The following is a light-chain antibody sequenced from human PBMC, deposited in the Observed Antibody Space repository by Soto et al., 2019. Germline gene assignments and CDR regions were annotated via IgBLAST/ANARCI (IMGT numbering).Light chain of an antibody. CDR1: SSDVGAYDY. J-gene: IGLJ3*02. V-gene: IGLV2-14*01. Sequence: QSVLTQPASVSGSPGQSITISCTGTSSDVGAYDYVSWYQQHPGKVPKLMIYDVSNRPSGVSNRFSGSKSGNTASLTISGLQDEDEADYYCSSYTSSTTLGVFGGGTKHRP. CDR2: DVS. CDR3: SSYTSSTTLGV.